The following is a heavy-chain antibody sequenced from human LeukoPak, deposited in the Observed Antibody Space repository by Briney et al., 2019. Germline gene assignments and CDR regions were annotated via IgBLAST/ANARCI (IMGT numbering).Heavy chain of an antibody. V-gene: IGHV4-59*01. D-gene: IGHD3-3*01. J-gene: IGHJ5*02. Sequence: SETLCPTCTVSGGSLSSYYWSWIRQPPGKGLEWIGYIYYSGSTNYTPSLTSRVTISVDTSKSQFSLKLSSVTAADTAVYYCARGVVTIFGVVIPHWFDPWGQGTLVTVSS. CDR2: IYYSGST. CDR1: GGSLSSYY. CDR3: ARGVVTIFGVVIPHWFDP.